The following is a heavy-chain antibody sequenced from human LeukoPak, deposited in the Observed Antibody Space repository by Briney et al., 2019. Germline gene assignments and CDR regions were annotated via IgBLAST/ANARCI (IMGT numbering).Heavy chain of an antibody. Sequence: GGSLRLSCAASGFTFSSYGMSWVRQAPGKGLEWVSAISGSGGSTYYADSVRGRFTISRDNSKNTLYLQMNSLRAEDTAVYYCAKGGPKLVVTHFDYWGQGTLVTVSS. J-gene: IGHJ4*02. V-gene: IGHV3-23*01. D-gene: IGHD3-22*01. CDR3: AKGGPKLVVTHFDY. CDR1: GFTFSSYG. CDR2: ISGSGGST.